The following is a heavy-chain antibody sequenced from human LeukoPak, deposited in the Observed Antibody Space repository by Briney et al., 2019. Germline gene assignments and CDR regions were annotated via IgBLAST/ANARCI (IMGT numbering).Heavy chain of an antibody. CDR2: IYYSGST. CDR1: GGSISSGGYY. D-gene: IGHD5-18*01. J-gene: IGHJ2*01. Sequence: PSETLSLTCTVSGGSISSGGYYWSWIRQHPGKGLEWIGYIYYSGSTYYNPSLKSRVTISVDTSKNQFSLKLSSVTAADTAVYYCARQGTAMAWYFDLWGRGTLVTVSS. V-gene: IGHV4-31*03. CDR3: ARQGTAMAWYFDL.